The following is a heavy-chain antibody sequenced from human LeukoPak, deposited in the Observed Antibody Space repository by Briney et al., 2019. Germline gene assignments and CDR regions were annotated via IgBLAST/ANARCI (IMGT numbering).Heavy chain of an antibody. CDR1: GGSFSGYY. V-gene: IGHV4-34*01. CDR3: ARKGGYSYGYSFDY. Sequence: PSETLSLTCAVDGGSFSGYYWSWVRQPPGKGLEWIGEINHSGSTNYNPSLTSRVTISVDTSKNQFSLKLSSVTAADTAVYYCARKGGYSYGYSFDYWGQGTLVTVSS. CDR2: INHSGST. J-gene: IGHJ4*02. D-gene: IGHD5-18*01.